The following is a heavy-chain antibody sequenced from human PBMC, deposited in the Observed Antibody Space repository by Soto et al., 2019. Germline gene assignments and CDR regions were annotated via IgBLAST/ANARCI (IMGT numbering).Heavy chain of an antibody. CDR1: GFSFGDFG. D-gene: IGHD3-16*01. CDR3: ARDGVQNTDFDYLYYGLDV. J-gene: IGHJ6*02. V-gene: IGHV3-49*04. CDR2: ARSKVYGGTT. Sequence: SRIPACKAAGFSFGDFGIRWVSPSAGEVLGWEGFARSKVYGGTTDYAAAVRGRFTISRDDSKSIAYLQMNSLKTDDTAVDYCARDGVQNTDFDYLYYGLDVWGPGTTVTVSS.